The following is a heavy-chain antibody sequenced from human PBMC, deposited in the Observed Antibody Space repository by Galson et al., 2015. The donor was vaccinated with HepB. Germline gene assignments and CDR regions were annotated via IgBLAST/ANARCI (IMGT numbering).Heavy chain of an antibody. D-gene: IGHD2-15*01. CDR2: TSYRSKWYN. Sequence: CAISGDSVSSNSAAWNWIRQSPSRGLEWLGRTSYRSKWYNDYAVSVKSRITINPDTSKNQFSLQLNSVTPEDTAVYYCARERGYCSGGSCRYDYWGQGTLVTVSS. CDR1: GDSVSSNSAA. V-gene: IGHV6-1*01. J-gene: IGHJ4*02. CDR3: ARERGYCSGGSCRYDY.